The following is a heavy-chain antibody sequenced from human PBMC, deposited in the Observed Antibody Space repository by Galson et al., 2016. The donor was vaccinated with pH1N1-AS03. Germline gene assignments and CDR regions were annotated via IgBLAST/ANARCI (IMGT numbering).Heavy chain of an antibody. D-gene: IGHD1-20*01. J-gene: IGHJ3*02. CDR1: GGSFSGYY. Sequence: LSLTCAVSGGSFSGYYWRWVRQPPGRGLEWIGEISHSGSTKYNPSLKSRVAISIHTSKNQFSLTVTSVTAADTAIYYCARGVDNFNVFVFEMWGRGTMVTVSS. V-gene: IGHV4-34*01. CDR2: ISHSGST. CDR3: ARGVDNFNVFVFEM.